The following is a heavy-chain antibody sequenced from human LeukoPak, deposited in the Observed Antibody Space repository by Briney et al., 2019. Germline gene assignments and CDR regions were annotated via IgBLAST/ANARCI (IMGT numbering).Heavy chain of an antibody. Sequence: GRSLRLSCAASGFTFSSYGMHWVRQAPGKGLEWVAVISYDGSNKYYADSVKGRFTISRDNSKNPLYLQMNSLRAEDTAVYYCAKDTMVYAKSGEYFQHWGQGTLVTVSS. CDR1: GFTFSSYG. V-gene: IGHV3-30*18. CDR3: AKDTMVYAKSGEYFQH. D-gene: IGHD2-8*01. J-gene: IGHJ1*01. CDR2: ISYDGSNK.